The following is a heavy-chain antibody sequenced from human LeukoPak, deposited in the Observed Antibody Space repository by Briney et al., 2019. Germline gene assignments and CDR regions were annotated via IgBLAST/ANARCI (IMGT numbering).Heavy chain of an antibody. D-gene: IGHD3-3*01. J-gene: IGHJ3*02. V-gene: IGHV3-23*01. CDR2: ISGSGDRT. Sequence: PGGSLRLSCAASGFTFSSYAMTWVRQAPGKRLEWVSAISGSGDRTYYADSVKGRFTISRDNSKNTLYLQMNSLRAEDTAVYYCARDSEIFGAARDAFDIWGQGTMVTVSS. CDR1: GFTFSSYA. CDR3: ARDSEIFGAARDAFDI.